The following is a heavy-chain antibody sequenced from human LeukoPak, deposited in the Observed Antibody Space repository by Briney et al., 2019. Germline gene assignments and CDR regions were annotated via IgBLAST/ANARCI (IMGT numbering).Heavy chain of an antibody. CDR3: ARARGEYYDSSGYYY. V-gene: IGHV3-48*04. D-gene: IGHD3-22*01. Sequence: GGSLRLSCAASGFTFSSYSMNWVRQAPGKGLEWVSYISSSSSTIYYADSVKGRFTISRDNAKNSLYLQMSSLRAEDTAVYYCARARGEYYDSSGYYYWGQGTLVTVSS. J-gene: IGHJ4*02. CDR2: ISSSSSTI. CDR1: GFTFSSYS.